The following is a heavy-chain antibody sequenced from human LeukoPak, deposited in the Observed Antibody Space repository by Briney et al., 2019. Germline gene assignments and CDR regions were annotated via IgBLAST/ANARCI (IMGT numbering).Heavy chain of an antibody. V-gene: IGHV4-39*01. CDR2: RYYSGTI. D-gene: IGHD3-10*01. Sequence: PSETLSLTCSVSGGSISSPNHDWAWIRQPPGQGLEWIGSRYYSGTIYYNLSLKSRVTLSVDTSQNQFSLKLSSVTAADTAIYFCARSLGANTWVGNWFDPWGQGTLVTVSP. CDR3: ARSLGANTWVGNWFDP. CDR1: GGSISSPNHD. J-gene: IGHJ5*02.